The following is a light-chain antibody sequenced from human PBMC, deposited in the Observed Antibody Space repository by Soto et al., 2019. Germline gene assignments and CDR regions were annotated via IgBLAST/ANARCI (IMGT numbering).Light chain of an antibody. Sequence: EIMMTQSRATLSXXPGQXATLXXGXSQSVRSDYFAWYQQKPGQAPRVIIFGVSTRATGVPDRFSASGSGTDFTLTISRLEPEDFALYYCQQYGKSPLTFGGGTKVDIK. CDR1: QSVRSDY. CDR2: GVS. V-gene: IGKV3-20*01. J-gene: IGKJ4*01. CDR3: QQYGKSPLT.